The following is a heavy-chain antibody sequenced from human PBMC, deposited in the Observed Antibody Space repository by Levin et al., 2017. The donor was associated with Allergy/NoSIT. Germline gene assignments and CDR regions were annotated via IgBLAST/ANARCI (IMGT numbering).Heavy chain of an antibody. CDR1: GFTFSSYE. CDR2: ISSSGSTI. J-gene: IGHJ6*03. Sequence: GGSLRLSCAASGFTFSSYEMNWVRQAPGKGLEWVSYISSSGSTIYYADSVKGRFTISRDNAKNSLYLQMNSLRAEDTAVYYCAGDNYYYYYMDVWGKGTTVTVSS. V-gene: IGHV3-48*03. CDR3: AGDNYYYYYMDV.